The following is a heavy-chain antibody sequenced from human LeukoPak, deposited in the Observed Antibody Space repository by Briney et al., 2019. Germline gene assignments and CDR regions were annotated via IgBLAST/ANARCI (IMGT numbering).Heavy chain of an antibody. CDR2: IYYSGST. V-gene: IGHV4-31*03. J-gene: IGHJ4*02. Sequence: PSETLSLTCTVSGGSISSGGYYWSWIRQHPGKGLEWIGYIYYSGSTYYNPSLKSRVTISVDTSKNQFSLKLSSVTAADTAVYYCARGNYDSSGYYYFDYWGQGTLVTVSS. CDR3: ARGNYDSSGYYYFDY. D-gene: IGHD3-22*01. CDR1: GGSISSGGYY.